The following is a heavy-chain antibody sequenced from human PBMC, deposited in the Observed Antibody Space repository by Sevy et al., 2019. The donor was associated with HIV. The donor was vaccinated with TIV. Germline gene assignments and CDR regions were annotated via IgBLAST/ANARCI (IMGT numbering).Heavy chain of an antibody. CDR1: GGSINNYY. D-gene: IGHD1-26*01. CDR2: IYYSGST. Sequence: SETLSLTCTVSGGSINNYYWNWIRQPPGKGLEWIGYIYYSGSTNYNPSLKSRVTISVDTSKNQFSLKLSSVTAADTAVYYCARGEVGATYVGRFDPWCPATLVTVSS. J-gene: IGHJ5*02. CDR3: ARGEVGATYVGRFDP. V-gene: IGHV4-59*01.